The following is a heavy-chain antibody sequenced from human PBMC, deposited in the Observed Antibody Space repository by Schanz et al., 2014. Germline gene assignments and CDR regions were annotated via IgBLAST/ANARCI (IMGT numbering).Heavy chain of an antibody. CDR1: GFTFSDSW. CDR3: AKDVKASSRWRSYYYFGMDV. V-gene: IGHV3-74*01. Sequence: EVQLVESGGGLVQPGGSLRLSCAASGFTFSDSWMHWVRQAPGKGLVWVSRTSNDGSFTTFADSVKGRFTISRDNAKNTLYLQMNSLRDEDTAVYYCAKDVKASSRWRSYYYFGMDVWGQGTTVTV. CDR2: TSNDGSFT. J-gene: IGHJ6*02. D-gene: IGHD2-8*02.